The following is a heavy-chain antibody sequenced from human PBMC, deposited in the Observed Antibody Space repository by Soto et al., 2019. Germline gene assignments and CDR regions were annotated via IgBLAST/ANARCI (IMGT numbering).Heavy chain of an antibody. V-gene: IGHV3-23*01. CDR3: AKGSTYSFYFDH. J-gene: IGHJ4*01. CDR1: GFSFSSYD. Sequence: PGGSLRFSCVASGFSFSSYDMSWVRQAPGKGLEWVSFIIGNSGTTYYADSVKGRFTISRDNSKNTLYLQMSRLGAEDTAAYYCAKGSTYSFYFDHWGQGTLVTVS. D-gene: IGHD5-18*01. CDR2: IIGNSGTT.